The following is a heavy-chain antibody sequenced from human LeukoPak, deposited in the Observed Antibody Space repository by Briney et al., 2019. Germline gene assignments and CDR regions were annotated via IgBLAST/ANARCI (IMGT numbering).Heavy chain of an antibody. CDR2: INHSGST. J-gene: IGHJ5*02. CDR1: GGSFSGYY. V-gene: IGHV4-34*01. D-gene: IGHD3-3*01. Sequence: KPSETLSLTCAVYGGSFSGYYWSWIRQPPGKGLKWIGEINHSGSTNYNPSLKSRATISVDTSKNQFSLKLSSVTAADTAVYDCARRSFPYYDFWSGWYNWFDPWGQGTLVTVSS. CDR3: ARRSFPYYDFWSGWYNWFDP.